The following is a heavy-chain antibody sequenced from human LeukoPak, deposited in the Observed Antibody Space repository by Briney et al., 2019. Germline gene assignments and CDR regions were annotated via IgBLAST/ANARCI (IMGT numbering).Heavy chain of an antibody. CDR1: GFTFSSYG. Sequence: GGSLRLSCAASGFTFSSYGMHWVRPAPGKGLEWVANIKQDGSEKYYVDSVKGRFTISRDNAKNSLYLQMNSLRAEDTAVYYCAKEMWIYFDYWGQGTLVTVSS. CDR3: AKEMWIYFDY. J-gene: IGHJ4*02. CDR2: IKQDGSEK. V-gene: IGHV3-7*01. D-gene: IGHD5-12*01.